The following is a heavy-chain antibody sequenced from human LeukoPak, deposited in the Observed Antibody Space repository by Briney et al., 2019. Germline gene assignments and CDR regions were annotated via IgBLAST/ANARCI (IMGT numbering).Heavy chain of an antibody. J-gene: IGHJ3*02. CDR3: ARGPGGGSYSDAFDI. D-gene: IGHD1-26*01. CDR1: GGSMSSDY. V-gene: IGHV4-59*07. Sequence: SDTLSLPCTVSGGSMSSDYWSWIRQPPGKGREWVAYIYNSGSTSYNPSIQSRVTISMNTSKNQSSLKLSSVTAADTAVYYCARGPGGGSYSDAFDIWGQETMVTVSS. CDR2: IYNSGST.